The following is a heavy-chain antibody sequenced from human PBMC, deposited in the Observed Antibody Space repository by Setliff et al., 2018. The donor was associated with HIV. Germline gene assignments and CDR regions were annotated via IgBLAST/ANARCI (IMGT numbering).Heavy chain of an antibody. Sequence: SVKVSCKASGGIFSRFAFSWVRQAPGQGLEWMGGIIPIFGTPNYAQKFQGRVTITTDESTNTVYMELYSLTSEDTAIYYCASSAGAVPTTAPYGDYYYYFYRDVWGKGTTVTV. V-gene: IGHV1-69*05. D-gene: IGHD1-1*01. CDR2: IIPIFGTP. CDR3: ASSAGAVPTTAPYGDYYYYFYRDV. CDR1: GGIFSRFA. J-gene: IGHJ6*03.